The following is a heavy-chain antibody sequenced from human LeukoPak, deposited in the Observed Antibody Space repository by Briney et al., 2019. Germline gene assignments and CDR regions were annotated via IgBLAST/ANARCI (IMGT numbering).Heavy chain of an antibody. J-gene: IGHJ4*02. CDR2: ISGSAGST. V-gene: IGHV3-23*01. Sequence: GGSLRLSCAVSGFTFSSYAMSWVRQAPGKGLEWVSTISGSAGSTYYAASVNGRFTISRENSKNTLYLQMNSLRAGETALDCGAKDRAVGELPYFDYWGQGTLVTVSS. CDR3: AKDRAVGELPYFDY. D-gene: IGHD1-7*01. CDR1: GFTFSSYA.